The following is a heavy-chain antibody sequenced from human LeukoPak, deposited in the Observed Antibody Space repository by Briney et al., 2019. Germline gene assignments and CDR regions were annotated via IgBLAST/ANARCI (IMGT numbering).Heavy chain of an antibody. CDR2: ISAYNGNT. CDR1: GYTFTSYG. CDR3: ARDQIRTIVTYGMDV. V-gene: IGHV1-18*01. J-gene: IGHJ6*02. D-gene: IGHD2-15*01. Sequence: ASVKVSCKASGYTFTSYGISWVRQAPGQGLEWMGWISAYNGNTNYAQKLQGRVTMTTDTSTSTAYMELRSLRSEDTAVYYCARDQIRTIVTYGMDVWGQGTTVTVSS.